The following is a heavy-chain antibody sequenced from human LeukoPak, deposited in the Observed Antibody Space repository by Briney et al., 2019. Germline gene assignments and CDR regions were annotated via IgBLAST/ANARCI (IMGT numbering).Heavy chain of an antibody. V-gene: IGHV2-5*02. D-gene: IGHD3-22*01. Sequence: SGPTLVKPTQTLTLTCSFSGFSLTTRPLGVGWIRQPPGKALEWLAVIYWDDDKRYNPSLRTRLTVTTATSKSQVVLIMTNMDPVDTATYYCAHRRSGYDWNHGDFDYWGQGTLVTVSS. J-gene: IGHJ4*02. CDR2: IYWDDDK. CDR3: AHRRSGYDWNHGDFDY. CDR1: GFSLTTRPLG.